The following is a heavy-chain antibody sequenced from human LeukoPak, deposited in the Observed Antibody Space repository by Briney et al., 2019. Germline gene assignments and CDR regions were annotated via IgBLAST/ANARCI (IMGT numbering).Heavy chain of an antibody. Sequence: GGSLRLSCAASGFTFSSYAMHWVRQAPGKGLEWVAVISYDGSNKYYADSVKGRFTISRDNSKNTLYLQMNSLRAEDTAVYYRARKGDIAVAQYYYYGMDVWGQGTTVTVSS. J-gene: IGHJ6*02. V-gene: IGHV3-30-3*01. CDR1: GFTFSSYA. CDR2: ISYDGSNK. D-gene: IGHD6-19*01. CDR3: ARKGDIAVAQYYYYGMDV.